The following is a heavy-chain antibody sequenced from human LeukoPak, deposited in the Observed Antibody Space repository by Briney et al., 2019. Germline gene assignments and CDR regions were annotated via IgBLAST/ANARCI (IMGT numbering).Heavy chain of an antibody. Sequence: GGSLRLSCAASGFSFDDYVMHWVRQAPGKGLEWVSLISWDGGSTYYADSVKGRFTISRDNSKNSLYLQMNSLRAEDTASYYCAKDIRGSTSWYGLDYWGQGTLVTVSS. J-gene: IGHJ4*02. CDR2: ISWDGGST. CDR1: GFSFDDYV. CDR3: AKDIRGSTSWYGLDY. V-gene: IGHV3-43D*03. D-gene: IGHD6-13*01.